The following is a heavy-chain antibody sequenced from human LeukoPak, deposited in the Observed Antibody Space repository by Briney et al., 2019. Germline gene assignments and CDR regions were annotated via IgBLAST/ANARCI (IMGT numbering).Heavy chain of an antibody. V-gene: IGHV3-53*01. J-gene: IGHJ4*02. CDR2: IYSGGST. Sequence: GGSLRLSCAASGFTVSSSYMSWVRQAPGKWLEWVSVIYSGGSTYYADSVKGRFTISRDNSKNTLSLQMNSLRAEDTAVYYCARLLRVGTAAGFDYWGQGTLVTVSS. CDR1: GFTVSSSY. D-gene: IGHD6-13*01. CDR3: ARLLRVGTAAGFDY.